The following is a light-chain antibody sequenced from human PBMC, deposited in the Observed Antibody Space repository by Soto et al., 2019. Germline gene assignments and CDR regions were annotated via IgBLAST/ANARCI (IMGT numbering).Light chain of an antibody. CDR3: QQYGSSPRT. V-gene: IGKV3-20*01. Sequence: EIVLTQSPGTLSLSPGERATLSCRASQRISNRYLAWYHQKPGLAPRLLIYGASSRAAGIPERFSGSGSVTDFALNIRRRELEDLAVYFCQQYGSSPRTFGHGTKVEIK. CDR2: GAS. J-gene: IGKJ1*01. CDR1: QRISNRY.